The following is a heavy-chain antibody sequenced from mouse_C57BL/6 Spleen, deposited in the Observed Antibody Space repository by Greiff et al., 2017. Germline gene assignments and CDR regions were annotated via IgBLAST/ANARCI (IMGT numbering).Heavy chain of an antibody. Sequence: QVQLQQPGAELVMPGASVKLSCKASGYTFTSYWMHWVKQRPGQGLEWIGEIDPSDSYTNYNQKFKGKSTLTVDKSSSTAYMQLSSLTSEDSAVYYCARLLGYAMDYWGQGTSVTVSS. CDR1: GYTFTSYW. CDR3: ARLLGYAMDY. D-gene: IGHD3-1*01. V-gene: IGHV1-69*01. J-gene: IGHJ4*01. CDR2: IDPSDSYT.